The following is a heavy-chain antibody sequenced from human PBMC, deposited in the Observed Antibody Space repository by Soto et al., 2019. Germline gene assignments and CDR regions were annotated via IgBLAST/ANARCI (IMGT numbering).Heavy chain of an antibody. CDR2: ISYDGISK. D-gene: IGHD1-26*01. Sequence: QVQLVESGGGVVQPGRSLRLSCAASGFTFSYYTMHWVRQAPGKGLQWVALISYDGISKDYADFVKGRFTISRDNSKNTLYRQINSLRAEDTAGYYCARDFRTRWEVISWGQGTLVTVSS. J-gene: IGHJ4*02. V-gene: IGHV3-30-3*01. CDR3: ARDFRTRWEVIS. CDR1: GFTFSYYT.